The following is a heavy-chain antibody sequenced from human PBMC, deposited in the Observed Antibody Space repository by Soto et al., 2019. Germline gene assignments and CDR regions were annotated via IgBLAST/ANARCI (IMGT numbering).Heavy chain of an antibody. CDR2: IDTSGDAM. Sequence: GGSLRLSFAVSGFTFSNYEWNWVRQAPGKGLEWISYIDTSGDAMFYADSVKGRFAVSRDNTMNSLYLQMNSLRAEDTAAYYCARETIGCGGDCLDYWGQGTLVTVSS. J-gene: IGHJ4*02. D-gene: IGHD2-21*01. CDR3: ARETIGCGGDCLDY. CDR1: GFTFSNYE. V-gene: IGHV3-48*03.